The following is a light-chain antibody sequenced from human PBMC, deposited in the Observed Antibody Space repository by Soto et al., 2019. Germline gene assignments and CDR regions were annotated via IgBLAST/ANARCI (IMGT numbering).Light chain of an antibody. CDR1: SSDVGGYNY. Sequence: QSALTQPASVSGSPGQSITISCTGTSSDVGGYNYVSWYQQHPGKAPKLMIYDVSNRPSGVSNRFSGSKSGNTASLTISGLHAEDDADYYCSSYTSSSTDVVFGGGTKLTVL. CDR2: DVS. J-gene: IGLJ2*01. CDR3: SSYTSSSTDVV. V-gene: IGLV2-14*01.